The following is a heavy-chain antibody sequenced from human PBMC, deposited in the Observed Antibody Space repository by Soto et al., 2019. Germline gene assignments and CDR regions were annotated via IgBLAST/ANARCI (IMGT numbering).Heavy chain of an antibody. CDR2: TYYSRST. V-gene: IGHV4-30-4*01. J-gene: IGHJ6*02. Sequence: SETLSLTCTVSGGSIRSGDYYWSWIRQPPGKGLEWIGYTYYSRSTYYNTSLQSPVTIPVETSKHQFSLKLSSVTAADTAVYYWARSLSYSSPSGYYYGMDVWGQGTTVTVSS. CDR3: ARSLSYSSPSGYYYGMDV. CDR1: GGSIRSGDYY. D-gene: IGHD6-6*01.